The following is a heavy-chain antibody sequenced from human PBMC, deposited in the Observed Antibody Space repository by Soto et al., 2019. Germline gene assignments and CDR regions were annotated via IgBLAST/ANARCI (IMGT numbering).Heavy chain of an antibody. CDR3: STNKRSSWSLDL. D-gene: IGHD1-26*01. CDR2: IKSKNDGGTT. J-gene: IGHJ6*02. V-gene: IGHV3-15*07. CDR1: GFTFSNAW. Sequence: PGGSLRLSCEASGFTFSNAWMNWVRQAPGKGLEWVGRIKSKNDGGTTDYAAPVEGRFTISRDDSKDTLYLQVSGLKTEDTGLYFCSTNKRSSWSLDLWGQGTTVTVSS.